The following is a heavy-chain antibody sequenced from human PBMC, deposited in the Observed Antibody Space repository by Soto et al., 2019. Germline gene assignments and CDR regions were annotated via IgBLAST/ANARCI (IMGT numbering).Heavy chain of an antibody. Sequence: ETLSLTCTVSGGSISGYYWSWIRQSPGKGLEWIGFIYYGGSTNYNPSLKSRVTISVDTPKNQFSLKLSSVTAADTAVYYCAKNWNWGSLVHWGQGTLVTVSS. CDR1: GGSISGYY. D-gene: IGHD7-27*01. J-gene: IGHJ4*02. CDR2: IYYGGST. CDR3: AKNWNWGSLVH. V-gene: IGHV4-59*08.